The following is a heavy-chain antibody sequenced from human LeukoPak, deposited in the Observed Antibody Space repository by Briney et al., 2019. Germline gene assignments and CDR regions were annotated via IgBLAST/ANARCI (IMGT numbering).Heavy chain of an antibody. CDR2: ISSSGSTI. Sequence: GGSLRLSCAASGFTFSSYEMNWVRQAPGKGLEWVSYISSSGSTIYYADSVKGRFTISRDNAKNSLYLQVNSLRAEDTAVYYCARGSPVFDYWGQGSLVTVSS. D-gene: IGHD3-10*01. J-gene: IGHJ4*02. V-gene: IGHV3-48*03. CDR1: GFTFSSYE. CDR3: ARGSPVFDY.